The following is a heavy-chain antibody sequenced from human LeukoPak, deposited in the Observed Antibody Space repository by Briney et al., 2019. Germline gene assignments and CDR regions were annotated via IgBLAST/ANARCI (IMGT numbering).Heavy chain of an antibody. CDR2: INPNSGGT. CDR1: GYTFTGYY. V-gene: IGHV1-2*02. Sequence: ASVKVSCKASGYTFTGYYMHWVRSAPGQGLEWMGWINPNSGGTNYAQKFQGRVTMTRDTSISTAYMELSRLRSDDTAVYYCARDRGIVVVPAAMTHNWFDPWGQGTLVTVSS. CDR3: ARDRGIVVVPAAMTHNWFDP. D-gene: IGHD2-2*01. J-gene: IGHJ5*02.